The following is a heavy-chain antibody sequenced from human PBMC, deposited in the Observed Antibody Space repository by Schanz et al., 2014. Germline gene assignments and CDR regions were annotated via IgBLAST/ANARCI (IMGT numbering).Heavy chain of an antibody. CDR3: ARLDPYCRSGTCSRAFDF. V-gene: IGHV3-23*04. CDR1: GFSFGTYA. J-gene: IGHJ4*02. Sequence: EVQLAESGGGLVQPGGSLRLSCAASGFSFGTYAMSWVRQAPGKGLLWVSSISGTGGDDTYYADSVKGRFTISRDSSKNTLFLQMNSLRAEDTAVYYCARLDPYCRSGTCSRAFDFWGQGTLVTVSS. CDR2: ISGTGGDDT. D-gene: IGHD2-15*01.